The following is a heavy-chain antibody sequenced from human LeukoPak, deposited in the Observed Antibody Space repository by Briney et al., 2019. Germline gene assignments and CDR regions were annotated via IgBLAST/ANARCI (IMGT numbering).Heavy chain of an antibody. D-gene: IGHD2-2*02. CDR3: ARAPAAIRDNWFDP. CDR2: INPNSGGT. J-gene: IGHJ5*02. V-gene: IGHV1-2*06. Sequence: ASVKVSCKASGYTFTGYYMHWVRQAPGQGLEWMGRINPNSGGTNYAQKFQGRVTMTRDTSISTAYMELSRLRSDDTAVYYCARAPAAIRDNWFDPWGQGTLVTVSS. CDR1: GYTFTGYY.